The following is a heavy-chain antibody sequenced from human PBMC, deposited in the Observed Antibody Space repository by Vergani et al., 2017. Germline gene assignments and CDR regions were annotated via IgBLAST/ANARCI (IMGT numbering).Heavy chain of an antibody. V-gene: IGHV4-34*01. CDR2: INHSGST. Sequence: QVQLQQWGAGLLKPSETLSLTCAVYGGSFSGYYWSWIRQPPGKGLEWIGEINHSGSTNYNPSLKSRVTIPVDKSKTQFSLKLSSVTAGDTAVYYCARGTPPGYCSSTSCPWRAAPKYDYYYGMDVWGQGTTVTVSS. D-gene: IGHD2-2*03. CDR3: ARGTPPGYCSSTSCPWRAAPKYDYYYGMDV. CDR1: GGSFSGYY. J-gene: IGHJ6*02.